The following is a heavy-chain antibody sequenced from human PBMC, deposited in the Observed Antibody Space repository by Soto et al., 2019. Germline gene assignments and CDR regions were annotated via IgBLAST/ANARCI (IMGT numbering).Heavy chain of an antibody. J-gene: IGHJ6*03. CDR2: IYSGGST. V-gene: IGHV3-66*01. Sequence: EVQLVESGGGLVQPGGSLRLSCAASGFTVSSNYMSWVRQAPGKGLEWVSVIYSGGSTYYADSVKGRFTISRDNSKNTLYLQMNRLRAEDTAVYYCARGDGDDDYYYYMDVWGKGTTVTVSS. CDR1: GFTVSSNY. D-gene: IGHD4-17*01. CDR3: ARGDGDDDYYYYMDV.